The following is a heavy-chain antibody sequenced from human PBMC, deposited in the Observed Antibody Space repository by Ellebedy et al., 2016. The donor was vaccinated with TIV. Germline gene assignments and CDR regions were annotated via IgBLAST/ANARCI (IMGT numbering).Heavy chain of an antibody. J-gene: IGHJ4*02. D-gene: IGHD4-23*01. V-gene: IGHV1-46*01. CDR2: INPSGVST. CDR3: ARDLTGGNPPFYYFDY. Sequence: ASVKVSXXASGYTFTSYYMHWVRQAPGQGLEWMGIINPSGVSTSYAQKFQGRVTMTRDTSTSTVYMELSSLRSEDTAVYYCARDLTGGNPPFYYFDYWGQGTLVTVSS. CDR1: GYTFTSYY.